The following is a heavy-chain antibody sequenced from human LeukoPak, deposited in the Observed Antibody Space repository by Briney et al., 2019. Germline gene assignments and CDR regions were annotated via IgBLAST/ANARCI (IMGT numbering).Heavy chain of an antibody. V-gene: IGHV1-2*06. D-gene: IGHD2-15*01. CDR1: GYTLTAYC. CDR3: ARGYCSGGTCYLVENWLDP. J-gene: IGHJ5*02. CDR2: INPNSGGT. Sequence: ASVKVSCKASGYTLTAYCIYWVRQAPGQGLEWMGRINPNSGGTDYAQNFQGRVTMTRDTSISTAYMELGRLRSDDTAVYYCARGYCSGGTCYLVENWLDPWGQGTLVTVSS.